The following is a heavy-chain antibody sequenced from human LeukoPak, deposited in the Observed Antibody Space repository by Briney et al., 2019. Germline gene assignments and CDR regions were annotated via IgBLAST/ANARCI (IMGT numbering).Heavy chain of an antibody. J-gene: IGHJ5*02. Sequence: SETLSLTCTVSGYSISSGYFWGWIRQPPGKGLEWIGSFYHSGITYYNPSLKSRVTISVEMSKNQFSLKLSSVTAADTAVYYCARGLSGWFDPWGQGTLVTVSS. CDR1: GYSISSGYF. V-gene: IGHV4-38-2*02. CDR2: FYHSGIT. D-gene: IGHD4/OR15-4a*01. CDR3: ARGLSGWFDP.